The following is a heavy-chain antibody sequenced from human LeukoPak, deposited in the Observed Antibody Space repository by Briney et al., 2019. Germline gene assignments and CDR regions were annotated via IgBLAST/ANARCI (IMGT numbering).Heavy chain of an antibody. CDR1: GFTFTNAW. J-gene: IGHJ6*03. CDR3: TTDQASVTTRGAPRFYYYYMDV. V-gene: IGHV3-15*01. CDR2: IKSKADGGTT. D-gene: IGHD4-11*01. Sequence: PGGSLRLSCAASGFTFTNAWMSWVRQAPGKGLEWVGRIKSKADGGTTDYAAPVKGRFTISRDDSKNTLYLHMNSLKTEDTAVYYCTTDQASVTTRGAPRFYYYYMDVWDKGTTVTVSS.